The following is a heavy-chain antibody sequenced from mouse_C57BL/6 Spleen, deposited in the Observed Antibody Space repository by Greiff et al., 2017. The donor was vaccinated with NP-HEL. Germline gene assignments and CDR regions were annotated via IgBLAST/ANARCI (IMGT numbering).Heavy chain of an antibody. CDR1: GYTFTDYN. J-gene: IGHJ4*01. CDR3: ARFYYSNLYYAMDY. D-gene: IGHD2-5*01. Sequence: VQLQQSGPELVKPGASVKMSCKASGYTFTDYNMHWVKQSHGKSLEWIGYINPNNGGTSYNQKFKGKATLTVNKSSSTAYMELRSLTSEDSAVYYCARFYYSNLYYAMDYWGQGTSVTVSS. V-gene: IGHV1-22*01. CDR2: INPNNGGT.